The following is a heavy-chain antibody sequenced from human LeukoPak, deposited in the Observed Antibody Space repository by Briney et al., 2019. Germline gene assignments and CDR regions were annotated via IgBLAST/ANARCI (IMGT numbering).Heavy chain of an antibody. J-gene: IGHJ4*02. V-gene: IGHV3-15*01. Sequence: GGSLRLSCAASGFTFSYVWMTWVRQAPGKGLEWVGRIKSKSDGGTADYAAPVKGRFTISRDDSKNTLYLEMNSLKIEDTAIYYCSTVPVKADTKDYYWGQGTLVTVSA. CDR2: IKSKSDGGTA. D-gene: IGHD6-19*01. CDR1: GFTFSYVW. CDR3: STVPVKADTKDYY.